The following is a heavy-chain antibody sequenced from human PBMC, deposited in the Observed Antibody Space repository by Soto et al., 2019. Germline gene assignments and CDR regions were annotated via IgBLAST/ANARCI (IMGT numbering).Heavy chain of an antibody. D-gene: IGHD6-19*01. CDR1: GFTVGNNY. Sequence: EVHLVESGGGLIQPGGSLRLSCAASGFTVGNNYMNWVRQAPGKGLEWVSLMYSGGGTYYADAVKGRFTMSRDSSKNTLYPPLNSVRADDTAMYYCTTSPSVGVWGQGTTVTVSS. J-gene: IGHJ6*02. V-gene: IGHV3-53*01. CDR2: MYSGGGT. CDR3: TTSPSVGV.